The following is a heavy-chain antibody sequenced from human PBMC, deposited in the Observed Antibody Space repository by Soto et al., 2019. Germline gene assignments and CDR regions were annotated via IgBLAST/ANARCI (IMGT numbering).Heavy chain of an antibody. CDR2: ISAYNGNT. D-gene: IGHD5-12*01. CDR1: GYTFTSYG. J-gene: IGHJ4*02. CDR3: ARNGYNYVPPYYFDY. Sequence: ASVKVSCKASGYTFTSYGISWVRQAPGQGLEWMGWISAYNGNTNYAQKLQGRVTMTTDTSTSTAYMELRSLRSDDTAVYYCARNGYNYVPPYYFDYWGQGTLVTVSS. V-gene: IGHV1-18*01.